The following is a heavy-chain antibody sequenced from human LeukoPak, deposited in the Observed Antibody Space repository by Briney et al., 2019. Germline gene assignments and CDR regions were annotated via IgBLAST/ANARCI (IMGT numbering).Heavy chain of an antibody. J-gene: IGHJ4*02. D-gene: IGHD1-1*01. Sequence: SETLSLTCAVSGGSISNYYCSWIRQSPQKGLEWIWYIYYSGHTNYNPPLKSRVTMSVDTSKNQFSLKLTSVTAADTAVYYCARGGTGDNWVYYIDYWGQGTLVTVSS. V-gene: IGHV4-59*01. CDR3: ARGGTGDNWVYYIDY. CDR2: IYYSGHT. CDR1: GGSISNYY.